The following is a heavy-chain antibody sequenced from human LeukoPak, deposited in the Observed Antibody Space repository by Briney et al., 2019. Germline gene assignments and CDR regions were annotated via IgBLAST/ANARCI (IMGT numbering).Heavy chain of an antibody. D-gene: IGHD3-16*02. V-gene: IGHV1-46*01. Sequence: ASVKVSCKASGYTFTGYYMHWVRQAPGQGLEWMGIINPSGGSTSYAQKFQGRVTMTRDTSTSTVYMELSSLRSEDTAVYYCARGHMITFGGVIGHDYWGQGTLVTVSS. J-gene: IGHJ4*02. CDR1: GYTFTGYY. CDR2: INPSGGST. CDR3: ARGHMITFGGVIGHDY.